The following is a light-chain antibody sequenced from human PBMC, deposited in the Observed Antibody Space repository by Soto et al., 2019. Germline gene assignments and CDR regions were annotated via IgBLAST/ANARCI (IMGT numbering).Light chain of an antibody. Sequence: EIVLTQSPGTLSLSPGERATLSCRASQSLSGNYLAWYQQKPGQAPRFLIYGASNRATGIPDRFSGGGSGTDFTLTISRPEPEDSAVYYCQQYGHSPITFGHGTRLEIK. J-gene: IGKJ5*01. V-gene: IGKV3-20*01. CDR1: QSLSGNY. CDR2: GAS. CDR3: QQYGHSPIT.